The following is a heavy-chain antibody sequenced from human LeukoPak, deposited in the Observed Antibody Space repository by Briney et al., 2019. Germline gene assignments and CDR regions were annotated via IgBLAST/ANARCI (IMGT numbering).Heavy chain of an antibody. D-gene: IGHD5-24*01. V-gene: IGHV4-59*11. CDR2: MYYSGST. Sequence: SETLSLTCTVSGGSISSHYWSWIRQPPGKGLEWIGYMYYSGSTKYNSSLKSRVTISVDTSKNQFSLKLSSVTAADTAVYYCARGRSYYYYYMDVWGKGTTVTISS. J-gene: IGHJ6*03. CDR3: ARGRSYYYYYMDV. CDR1: GGSISSHY.